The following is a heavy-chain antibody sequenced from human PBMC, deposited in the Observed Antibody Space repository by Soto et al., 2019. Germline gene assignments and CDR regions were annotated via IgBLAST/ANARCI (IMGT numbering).Heavy chain of an antibody. Sequence: QVQLVQSGAEVKTPGASVRISCRASGYTFTSYFFHWVRQAPGQGLQWMGFISPSGGGTSFAQKFLGRVSMTRDTSTGTVYMVLTSLTSEDTAMYYCTRDDYGKFDVWGQGTLVTVSS. CDR2: ISPSGGGT. CDR3: TRDDYGKFDV. J-gene: IGHJ5*02. CDR1: GYTFTSYF. V-gene: IGHV1-46*03. D-gene: IGHD4-17*01.